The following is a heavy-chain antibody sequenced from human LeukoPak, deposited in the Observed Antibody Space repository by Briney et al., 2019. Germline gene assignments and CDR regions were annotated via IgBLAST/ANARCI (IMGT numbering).Heavy chain of an antibody. CDR2: INPKSGDT. CDR3: ARGEVAVAVKKGPFDY. CDR1: GYSLIGYY. D-gene: IGHD2-15*01. J-gene: IGHJ4*02. V-gene: IGHV1-2*02. Sequence: ASVKVSCKASGYSLIGYYMHWVRQAPGQGPEWMGWINPKSGDTNYAQNFQDRVTMTRDTSISTTYMELSSLRSDDTAMYFCARGEVAVAVKKGPFDYWGQGTLVTVSS.